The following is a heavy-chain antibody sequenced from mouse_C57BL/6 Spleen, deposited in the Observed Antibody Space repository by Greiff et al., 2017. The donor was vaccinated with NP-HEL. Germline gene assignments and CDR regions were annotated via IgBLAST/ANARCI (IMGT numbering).Heavy chain of an antibody. CDR1: GFNIKDYY. CDR3: ARYYGSSPAWFAY. V-gene: IGHV14-2*01. D-gene: IGHD1-1*01. Sequence: SGAELVKPGASVKLSCTASGFNIKDYYMHWVKQRTEQGLECIGRIDPEDGETKYAPKFQGKATITADTSSNTAYLQLSSLTSEDTAVYYCARYYGSSPAWFAYWGQGTLVTVSA. J-gene: IGHJ3*01. CDR2: IDPEDGET.